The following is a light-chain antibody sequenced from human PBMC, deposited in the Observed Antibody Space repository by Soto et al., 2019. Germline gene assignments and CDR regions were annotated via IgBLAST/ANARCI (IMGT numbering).Light chain of an antibody. J-gene: IGLJ1*01. Sequence: QSALTQPASVSGTPGQSITISCTGTSSDVGGYNYVSWYQQYPGKAPKLKIYAVSSRPYGVSNRYSGSKSGNTASLTISGLQAEDEADYHCSSYTPSSTYVFGTGTKVTVL. V-gene: IGLV2-14*03. CDR2: AVS. CDR3: SSYTPSSTYV. CDR1: SSDVGGYNY.